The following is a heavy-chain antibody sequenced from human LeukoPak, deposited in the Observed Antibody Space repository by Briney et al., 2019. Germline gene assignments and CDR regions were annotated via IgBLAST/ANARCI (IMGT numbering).Heavy chain of an antibody. V-gene: IGHV3-21*01. Sequence: GGSLRLSCAASGFTFSSYSMNWVRQAPGKGLEWVSSISSSSSYIYYADSVKGRFTISGDNAKNSLYLQMNSLRAEDTAVYYCARDSSGYDSAGFDYWGQGTLVTVSS. J-gene: IGHJ4*02. D-gene: IGHD3-22*01. CDR2: ISSSSSYI. CDR3: ARDSSGYDSAGFDY. CDR1: GFTFSSYS.